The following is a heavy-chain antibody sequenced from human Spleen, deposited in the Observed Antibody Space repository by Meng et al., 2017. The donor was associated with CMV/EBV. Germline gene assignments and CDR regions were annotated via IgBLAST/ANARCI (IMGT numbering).Heavy chain of an antibody. CDR2: IYYSGST. D-gene: IGHD2-15*01. J-gene: IGHJ5*02. Sequence: SETLSLTCTVSGGSVSSVTYYWSWIRQPPGKGLEWIGYIYYSGSTNYNPSLKSRVTISVDTSKNQFSLKLSSVTAADTAVYYCARGLRIAANWFDPWGQGTLVTVS. V-gene: IGHV4-61*01. CDR3: ARGLRIAANWFDP. CDR1: GGSVSSVTYY.